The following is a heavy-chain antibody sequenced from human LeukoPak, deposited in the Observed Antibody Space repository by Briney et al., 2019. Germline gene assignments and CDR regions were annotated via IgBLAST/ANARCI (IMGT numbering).Heavy chain of an antibody. J-gene: IGHJ4*02. CDR1: GYTFTSYG. CDR2: ISAYNGNT. CDR3: AKSWASGSYFGY. D-gene: IGHD1-26*01. Sequence: ASVKVSCKASGYTFTSYGISWVRQAPGQELEWMGWISAYNGNTNYAQKLQGRVTMTTDTSTSTAYMELRSLRSDDTAVYYCAKSWASGSYFGYWGQGTLVTVSS. V-gene: IGHV1-18*01.